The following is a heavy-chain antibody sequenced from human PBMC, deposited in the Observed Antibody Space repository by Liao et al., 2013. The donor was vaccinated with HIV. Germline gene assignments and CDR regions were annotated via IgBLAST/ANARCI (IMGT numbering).Heavy chain of an antibody. D-gene: IGHD5-18*01. Sequence: QLQLQESGPGLVKPSETLSLTCTVSGGSISSSSYYWGWIRQPPGKGLEWIGSIYYSGDTFYNPSLKSRVTISLDTSKNQFSLKLSSVTAADTAMFYCARIQLWSGTNWFDPWGQGILVTVSS. J-gene: IGHJ5*02. CDR3: ARIQLWSGTNWFDP. CDR1: GGSISSSSYY. CDR2: IYYSGDT. V-gene: IGHV4-39*07.